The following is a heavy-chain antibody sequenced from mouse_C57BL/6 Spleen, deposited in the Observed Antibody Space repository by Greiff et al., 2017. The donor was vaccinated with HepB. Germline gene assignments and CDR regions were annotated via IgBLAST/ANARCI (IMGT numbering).Heavy chain of an antibody. CDR1: GFTFSSYA. Sequence: EVHLVESGGGLVKPGGSLKLSCAASGFTFSSYAMSWVRQTPEKRLEWVATISDGGSYTYYPDNVKGRFTISRDNAKNNLYLQMSHLKSEDTARYYCARGELGQNYFDYWGQGTTLTVSS. D-gene: IGHD4-1*01. J-gene: IGHJ2*01. CDR3: ARGELGQNYFDY. CDR2: ISDGGSYT. V-gene: IGHV5-4*01.